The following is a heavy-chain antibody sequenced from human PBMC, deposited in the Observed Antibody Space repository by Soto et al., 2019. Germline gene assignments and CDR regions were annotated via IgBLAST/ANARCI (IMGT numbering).Heavy chain of an antibody. CDR1: GGSISAYY. CDR2: IYYSGST. CDR3: ARGYGSGTYYTLDY. D-gene: IGHD3-10*01. J-gene: IGHJ4*02. Sequence: SETLSLTCTVSGGSISAYYWSWIRQPPGKGLEWIGYIYYSGSTNYNPSLKSRVTISEDTSKNQFSLKLSSVTAADTAVYYCARGYGSGTYYTLDYWGQGTLVTVSS. V-gene: IGHV4-59*01.